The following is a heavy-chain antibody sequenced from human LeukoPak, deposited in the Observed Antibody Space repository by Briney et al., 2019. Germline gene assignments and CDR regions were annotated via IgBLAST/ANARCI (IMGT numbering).Heavy chain of an antibody. Sequence: PGGSLRLSCAASGFSFSDYWIHWVRQAPGKGLVWVSRISTDGSRTDYADSVKGRFTISRDNARTPLYLQMNSLRAEDTAVYYCVGDAVPGTIPLGYWGQGTLVTVSS. CDR2: ISTDGSRT. CDR3: VGDAVPGTIPLGY. J-gene: IGHJ4*02. V-gene: IGHV3-74*01. CDR1: GFSFSDYW. D-gene: IGHD6-19*01.